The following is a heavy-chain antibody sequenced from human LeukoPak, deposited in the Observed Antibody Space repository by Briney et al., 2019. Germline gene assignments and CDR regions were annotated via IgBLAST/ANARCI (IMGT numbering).Heavy chain of an antibody. J-gene: IGHJ5*02. CDR1: GFTFSSYA. CDR3: AKDIRVRDNWFDP. D-gene: IGHD3-10*01. V-gene: IGHV3-23*01. CDR2: ISGSGGST. Sequence: PGGSLRLSCAASGFTFSSYAMSWVPQAPGKGLEWVSAISGSGGSTYYADSVKGRFTISRDNSKNTLYLQMSSLRAENTAVYYCAKDIRVRDNWFDPWGQGTLVTVSS.